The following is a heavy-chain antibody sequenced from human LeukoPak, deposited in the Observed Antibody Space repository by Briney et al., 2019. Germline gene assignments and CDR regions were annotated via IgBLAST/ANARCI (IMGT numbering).Heavy chain of an antibody. CDR2: IRSKAHGGTT. CDR1: GFTFGDYA. CDR3: TRGDSSGSF. D-gene: IGHD3-10*01. V-gene: IGHV3-49*04. J-gene: IGHJ4*02. Sequence: GGSLRLSCTASGFTFGDYAMSWVRQAPGKGLEWVGFIRSKAHGGTTEYAASVKGRFTISRDDSKSIAYLQMNSLKTEDTAVYYCTRGDSSGSFWGQGTLVTVSS.